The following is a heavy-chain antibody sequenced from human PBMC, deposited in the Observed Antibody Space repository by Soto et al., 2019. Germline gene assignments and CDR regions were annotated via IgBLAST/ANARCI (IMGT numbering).Heavy chain of an antibody. J-gene: IGHJ6*02. D-gene: IGHD2-2*01. CDR2: ISYDGSNK. CDR3: ARDHPCTSCYYYYYYGMDV. V-gene: IGHV3-30-3*01. CDR1: GFTFSSYA. Sequence: PGGSLRLSCAASGFTFSSYAMHWVRQAPGKGLEWVAVISYDGSNKYYADSVKGRFTISRDNSKNTLYLQMNSLRAEDTAVYYCARDHPCTSCYYYYYYGMDVWGQGTTVTVS.